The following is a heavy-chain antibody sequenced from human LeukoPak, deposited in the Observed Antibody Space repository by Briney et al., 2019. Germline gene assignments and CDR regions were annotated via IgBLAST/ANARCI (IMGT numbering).Heavy chain of an antibody. Sequence: GGSLRLSCAASGFTFSSYSMNWVRQAPGKGLEWVSSISSSSSYIYYADSVKGRFTISRDNAKNSLYLQMNSLRAEDTAAYYCARGSYYDSSGYPPPDPFFDYWGQGTLVTVSS. V-gene: IGHV3-21*01. CDR3: ARGSYYDSSGYPPPDPFFDY. J-gene: IGHJ4*02. D-gene: IGHD3-22*01. CDR2: ISSSSSYI. CDR1: GFTFSSYS.